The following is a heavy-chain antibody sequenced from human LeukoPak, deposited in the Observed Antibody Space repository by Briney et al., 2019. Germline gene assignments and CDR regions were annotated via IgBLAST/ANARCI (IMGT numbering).Heavy chain of an antibody. V-gene: IGHV3-21*01. D-gene: IGHD3-22*01. CDR3: AREGDSRDYFDY. Sequence: GGSLRLSCAASGFTFSSYSMNWVRQAPGKGLEWVSSISSSSSYIYYADSEKGRFTISRDNAKNSLYLQMNSLRAEDTAVYYCAREGDSRDYFDYWGQGTLVTVSS. CDR2: ISSSSSYI. J-gene: IGHJ4*02. CDR1: GFTFSSYS.